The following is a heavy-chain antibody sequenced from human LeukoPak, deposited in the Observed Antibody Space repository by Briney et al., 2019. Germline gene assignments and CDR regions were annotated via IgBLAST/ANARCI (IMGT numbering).Heavy chain of an antibody. J-gene: IGHJ4*02. CDR2: ISYRGST. D-gene: IGHD2-2*01. CDR1: GGSISSSDSH. V-gene: IGHV4-30-4*01. CDR3: VRVRTGTSCYDC. Sequence: ESSETLSLTCTVSGGSISSSDSHWSWIRQSPGKGLEWIGYISYRGSTSYNPSLRSRLTISIDTSQNQFSLKLTSVTAADTAVYYCVRVRTGTSCYDCWGQGTLVTVSP.